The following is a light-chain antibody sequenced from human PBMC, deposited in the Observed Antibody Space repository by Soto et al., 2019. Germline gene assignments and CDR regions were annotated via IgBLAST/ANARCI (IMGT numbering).Light chain of an antibody. Sequence: EIVWTQSPGNLSLSPGERATLSCGASQSLNARYLAWYQVKPGQAPRLLFYGASSRATGIPDRFIGSGSGTDFTLTITGLEPEDFAVYYCQQFHISRTFGQGTKVDIK. CDR3: QQFHISRT. V-gene: IGKV3-20*01. CDR1: QSLNARY. J-gene: IGKJ1*01. CDR2: GAS.